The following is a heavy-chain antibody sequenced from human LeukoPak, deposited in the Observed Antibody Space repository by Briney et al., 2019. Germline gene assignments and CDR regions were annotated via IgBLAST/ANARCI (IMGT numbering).Heavy chain of an antibody. CDR3: ARDFVAGWHSFDN. D-gene: IGHD6-19*01. J-gene: IGHJ4*02. V-gene: IGHV1-2*02. Sequence: GASVKVSCKASGYTFTGYYMHWVRQAPGQGLEWMGWINPNSGGTNYAQKFQGRVTMTRDTSISTAYMELSRLRSDDTAVYYCARDFVAGWHSFDNWGQGTLVTVSS. CDR1: GYTFTGYY. CDR2: INPNSGGT.